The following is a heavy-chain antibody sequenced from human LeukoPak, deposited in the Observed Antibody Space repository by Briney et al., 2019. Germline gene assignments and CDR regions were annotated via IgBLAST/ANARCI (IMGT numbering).Heavy chain of an antibody. CDR3: ARAVAGSSTWYSPYDY. Sequence: PSETLSLTCTVSGGSINRSDYYWGWIRQPPGKGLEWIGSIFYSGSTYYNVSLKSRVTISVDTSKNQFSLKLSSVTAADTAVYYCARAVAGSSTWYSPYDYWGQGTLVTVSS. V-gene: IGHV4-39*01. J-gene: IGHJ4*02. CDR1: GGSINRSDYY. CDR2: IFYSGST. D-gene: IGHD6-13*01.